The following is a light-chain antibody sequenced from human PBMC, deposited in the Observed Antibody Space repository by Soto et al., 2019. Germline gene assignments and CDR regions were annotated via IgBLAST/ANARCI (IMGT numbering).Light chain of an antibody. CDR2: GAS. CDR3: QQYGSSRIT. J-gene: IGKJ5*01. Sequence: EIFLTQSPCTLSLSPLEIANLSRTRSQSVSSSYLAWYQQKPGQAPRLLIYGASSRATGIPDRFSGSGSGTDFTLTISRLEPEDFAVYYCQQYGSSRITFGQGTRLENK. V-gene: IGKV3-20*01. CDR1: QSVSSSY.